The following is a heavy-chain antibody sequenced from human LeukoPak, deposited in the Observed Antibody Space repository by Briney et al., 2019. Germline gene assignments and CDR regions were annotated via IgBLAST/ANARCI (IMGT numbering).Heavy chain of an antibody. CDR3: ARDSKAVAGTGYYFDY. D-gene: IGHD6-19*01. J-gene: IGHJ4*02. CDR1: GGSISNYY. CDR2: IYYSGST. V-gene: IGHV4-59*01. Sequence: SETLSLTCTVSGGSISNYYWSWIRQPPGKGLEWIGYIYYSGSTNYNPSLKSRVTISVDTSKNQFSLKLSSVTAADTAVYYCARDSKAVAGTGYYFDYWGQGTLVTVSS.